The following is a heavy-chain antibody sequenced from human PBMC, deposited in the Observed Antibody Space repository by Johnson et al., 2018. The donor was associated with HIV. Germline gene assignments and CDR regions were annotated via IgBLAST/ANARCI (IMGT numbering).Heavy chain of an antibody. V-gene: IGHV3-30*04. CDR1: GFTFSSYA. D-gene: IGHD3-16*01. CDR3: ARGSRYTYDNDDVYLLQAFDY. Sequence: QVQLVESGGGVVQPGRSLRLSCAASGFTFSSYAMHWVRQAPGKGLEWVAVVSYDGSERYYGDSVKGRFTISSDHSRNTLYLEMNSLRAEDTAVYYCARGSRYTYDNDDVYLLQAFDYWGQGTMVTVSS. J-gene: IGHJ3*01. CDR2: VSYDGSER.